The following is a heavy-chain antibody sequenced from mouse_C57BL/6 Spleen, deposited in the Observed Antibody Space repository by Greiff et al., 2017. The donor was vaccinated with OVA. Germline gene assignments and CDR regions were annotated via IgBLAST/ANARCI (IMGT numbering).Heavy chain of an antibody. CDR3: ARGDYYGSSFDY. J-gene: IGHJ2*01. CDR1: GYAFTSYW. CDR2: IYPGSGST. D-gene: IGHD1-1*01. Sequence: QVQLQQPGAELVKPGASVKMSCKASGYAFTSYWITWVKQRPGQGLEWIGDIYPGSGSTNYNEKFKSKATLTVDTSSSTAYMQLSSLTSEDSAVYYCARGDYYGSSFDYWGQGTTLTVSS. V-gene: IGHV1-55*01.